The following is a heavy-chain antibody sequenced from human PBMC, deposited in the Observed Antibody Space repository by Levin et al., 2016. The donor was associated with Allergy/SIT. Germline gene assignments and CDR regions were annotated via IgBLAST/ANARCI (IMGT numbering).Heavy chain of an antibody. Sequence: WIRQPPGKGLEWIGYIYHSGSTYYNPSLKSRVTISVDRSKNQFSLKLSSVTAADTAVYYCALGQGSGWYVYWGQGTLVTVSS. CDR2: IYHSGST. CDR3: ALGQGSGWYVY. D-gene: IGHD6-19*01. J-gene: IGHJ4*02. V-gene: IGHV4-30-2*01.